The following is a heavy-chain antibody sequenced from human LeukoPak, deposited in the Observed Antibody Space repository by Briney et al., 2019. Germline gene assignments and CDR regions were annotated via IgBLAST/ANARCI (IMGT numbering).Heavy chain of an antibody. CDR3: ARFRKSLRDYGDYSIDY. CDR1: GFTFSDYY. D-gene: IGHD4-17*01. Sequence: GGSLRLSCAAYGFTFSDYYMSWIRQAPGKGLKWVSYISSSSSYTNYADSVKGRFTISRDNAKNSLYLQMNSLRAEDTAVYYCARFRKSLRDYGDYSIDYWGQGTLVTVSS. J-gene: IGHJ4*02. CDR2: ISSSSSYT. V-gene: IGHV3-11*06.